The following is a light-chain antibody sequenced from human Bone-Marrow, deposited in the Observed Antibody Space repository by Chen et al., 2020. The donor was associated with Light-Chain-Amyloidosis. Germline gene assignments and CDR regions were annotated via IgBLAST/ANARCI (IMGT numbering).Light chain of an antibody. J-gene: IGKJ3*01. CDR1: QSISNY. Sequence: DIQMTQSPSSLSASVGDRVTMTCRASQSISNYLNWYQQRPGKAHKLLIHSASTLQSGVPSRFSGSGFGTDFTLTISSLQPEDFASYYCQQTYNAPGFGPGTKVDI. CDR3: QQTYNAPG. V-gene: IGKV1-39*01. CDR2: SAS.